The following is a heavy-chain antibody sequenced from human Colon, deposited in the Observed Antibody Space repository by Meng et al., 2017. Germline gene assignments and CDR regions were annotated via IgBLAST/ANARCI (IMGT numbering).Heavy chain of an antibody. CDR1: GYTFTDYD. CDR2: MNPNTGST. D-gene: IGHD2-21*01. V-gene: IGHV1-8*01. Sequence: LGQAGAEVKKPGSSVKVSCKASGYTFTDYDINWVRQVTGQGLEWMGWMNPNTGSTDYAQKFQGRVTMTRNSSLSTAYMELSSLRSDDTAVYYCARGPFRIGRSWFDPWGQGTLVTVSS. J-gene: IGHJ5*02. CDR3: ARGPFRIGRSWFDP.